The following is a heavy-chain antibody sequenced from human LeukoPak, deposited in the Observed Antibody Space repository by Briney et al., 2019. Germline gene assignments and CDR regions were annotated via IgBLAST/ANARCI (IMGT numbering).Heavy chain of an antibody. Sequence: SETLSLTCTVSGGSINSHYWGWIRQPPGKGLQWIGDIYYTGKNNYNPSLKSRVTISLDTSKDHLSLNLTSVVAADTAIYYCVRRDTGWDYFNYWGQGILVTVSS. CDR3: VRRDTGWDYFNY. CDR2: IYYTGKN. V-gene: IGHV4-59*08. D-gene: IGHD6-19*01. CDR1: GGSINSHY. J-gene: IGHJ4*02.